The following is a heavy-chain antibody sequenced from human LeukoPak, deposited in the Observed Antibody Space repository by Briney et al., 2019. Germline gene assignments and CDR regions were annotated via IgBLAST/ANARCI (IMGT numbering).Heavy chain of an antibody. Sequence: SETLSLTCTVSGGSISSSSYYWGWIRQPPGKGLEWIGSIYYSGSTYYNPSLKSRVTISVDTSKNQFSLKLSSVTAADTAVYYCASHSGLGYCSGGSCYSYPPLDYWGQGTLVTVSS. CDR3: ASHSGLGYCSGGSCYSYPPLDY. J-gene: IGHJ4*02. CDR1: GGSISSSSYY. CDR2: IYYSGST. V-gene: IGHV4-39*01. D-gene: IGHD2-15*01.